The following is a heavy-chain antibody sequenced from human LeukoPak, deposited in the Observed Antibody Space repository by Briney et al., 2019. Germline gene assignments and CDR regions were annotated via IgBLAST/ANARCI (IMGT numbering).Heavy chain of an antibody. Sequence: SETLSLTCTVSGGSISSYYWSWIRQPPGKGLEWIGYIYYSGSTNYNPSLKSRVTISVDTSKNQFSLKLSPVTAADTAVYYCARGVRYYYYYMDVWGKGTTVTVSS. CDR3: ARGVRYYYYYMDV. V-gene: IGHV4-59*01. CDR1: GGSISSYY. J-gene: IGHJ6*03. CDR2: IYYSGST.